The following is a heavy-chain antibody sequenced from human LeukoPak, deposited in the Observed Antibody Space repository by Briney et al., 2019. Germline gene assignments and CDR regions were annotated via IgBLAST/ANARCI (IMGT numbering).Heavy chain of an antibody. J-gene: IGHJ5*02. CDR2: ISGSGGST. D-gene: IGHD3-10*01. V-gene: IGHV3-23*01. Sequence: GGSLRLSCAAAGCTFSSYDMHWVRQAPGKGLEWFSAISGSGGSTYYADSVKGRFTISRDNSKNTLYLQMNSLRAEDTAVYYCAKGPPNYYGSGSYSGWFDPWGQGTLVTVSS. CDR1: GCTFSSYD. CDR3: AKGPPNYYGSGSYSGWFDP.